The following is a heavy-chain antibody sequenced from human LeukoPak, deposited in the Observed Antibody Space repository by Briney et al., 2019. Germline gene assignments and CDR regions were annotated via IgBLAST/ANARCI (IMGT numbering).Heavy chain of an antibody. CDR3: ARPYYYDSRIDP. CDR1: GGYISRGDYY. Sequence: SQTLSLIYTVSGGYISRGDYYWSWIRQPPGKGLEWIAYMYSSGSTYYNPILKSRVTMSADTSNNQLSLKLSSVAAADTAVYYCARPYYYDSRIDPWGQGILVTVSS. V-gene: IGHV4-30-4*01. CDR2: MYSSGST. D-gene: IGHD3-22*01. J-gene: IGHJ5*02.